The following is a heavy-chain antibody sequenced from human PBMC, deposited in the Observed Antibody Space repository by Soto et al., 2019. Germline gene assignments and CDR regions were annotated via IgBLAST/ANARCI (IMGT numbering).Heavy chain of an antibody. CDR1: GYSFHNSG. D-gene: IGHD1-1*01. CDR3: SKNGTTWFAS. Sequence: QVQLVQSGPELKKPGASVKASCKTFGYSFHNSGISWVRQAPGQGLEWMGWISVFNGYAHYAQKFQGRVIMTADTFTNTAYMELRGLRSDDTAMYYCSKNGTTWFASWGQGSPVTVSS. V-gene: IGHV1-18*01. CDR2: ISVFNGYA. J-gene: IGHJ5*01.